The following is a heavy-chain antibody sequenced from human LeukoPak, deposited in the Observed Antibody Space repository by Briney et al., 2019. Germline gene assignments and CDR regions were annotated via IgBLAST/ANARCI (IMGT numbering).Heavy chain of an antibody. CDR2: ISGSGTRR. Sequence: PGGALRLSCVASGFTFSPYAMTWVRQAPGKGLGWVSAISGSGTRRYYADCVGGRFTISRDNFRNTLYLQMDSLRAEDTAIYYCAKDLGSHGYCPTSICYGYSWFDPWGQGTLVTVSA. D-gene: IGHD2-2*03. V-gene: IGHV3-23*01. J-gene: IGHJ5*02. CDR1: GFTFSPYA. CDR3: AKDLGSHGYCPTSICYGYSWFDP.